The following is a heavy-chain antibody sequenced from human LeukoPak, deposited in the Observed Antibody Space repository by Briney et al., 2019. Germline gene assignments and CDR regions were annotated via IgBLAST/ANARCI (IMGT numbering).Heavy chain of an antibody. CDR2: ISYDGSNK. V-gene: IGHV3-30-3*01. D-gene: IGHD3-22*01. CDR1: GFTFSSYA. Sequence: GGSLRLSCAASGFTFSSYAMHWVRQAPGKGLEWVAVISYDGSNKYYADSVKGRFTISRDNSKNTLYLQMNSLRAEDTAVYYCARGQYYDSSGYVDYWGQGTLVTVSS. J-gene: IGHJ4*02. CDR3: ARGQYYDSSGYVDY.